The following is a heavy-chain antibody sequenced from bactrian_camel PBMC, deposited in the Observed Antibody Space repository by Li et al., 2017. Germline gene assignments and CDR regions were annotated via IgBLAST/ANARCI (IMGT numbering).Heavy chain of an antibody. V-gene: IGHV3S40*01. CDR1: GFAFSSYA. Sequence: VQLVESGGGLVQPGGSLRLSCAASGFAFSSYAMNWVRQAPGKGLEWVSHISTVSMLGSTYADSVKGRFTISRDNAKNTVYLQMDSLKSEDTALYYCATSGMDWVLGFAHWGQGTQVTVS. J-gene: IGHJ4*01. D-gene: IGHD1*01. CDR2: ISTVSMLGST. CDR3: ATSGMDWVLGFAH.